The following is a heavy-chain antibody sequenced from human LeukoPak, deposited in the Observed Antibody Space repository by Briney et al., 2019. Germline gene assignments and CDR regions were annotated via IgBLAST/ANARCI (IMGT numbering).Heavy chain of an antibody. CDR3: ARDGGSGWRGTVRF. V-gene: IGHV3-21*06. Sequence: GGSLRLSCAASGFTFSSYSMNWVRQAPGRGLEWISSISSGDDYIYYSDSVKGRFTISRDNSKNTLYLQMSSLRAEDTAVYYCARDGGSGWRGTVRFWGQGTMLIVSS. CDR2: ISSGDDYI. CDR1: GFTFSSYS. D-gene: IGHD6-19*01. J-gene: IGHJ3*01.